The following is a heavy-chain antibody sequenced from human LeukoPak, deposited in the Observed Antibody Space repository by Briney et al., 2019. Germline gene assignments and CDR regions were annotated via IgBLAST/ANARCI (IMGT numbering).Heavy chain of an antibody. CDR3: ARDLGTNDAFDI. Sequence: PGGSLRLSCAASGFTFSDYYMSWIRQAPGKGLEWVSYISSSGSTIYYADSVKGRFTISRDNSKNTVYLQMNSLRAEDTAVYYCARDLGTNDAFDIWGQGTMLTVSS. V-gene: IGHV3-11*01. J-gene: IGHJ3*02. CDR1: GFTFSDYY. CDR2: ISSSGSTI. D-gene: IGHD7-27*01.